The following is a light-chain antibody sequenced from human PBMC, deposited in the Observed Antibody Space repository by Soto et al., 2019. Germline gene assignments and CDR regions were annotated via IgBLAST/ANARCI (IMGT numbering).Light chain of an antibody. CDR2: EVS. Sequence: QSGLTQPASVSLSPGQSITMSCTGTSSDVGNYKYVSWYQQHPGKAPKLMIYEVSNRPSGVSNRFSGSKSGNTASLTISGLQAEDETDYYCFSYTSSGTYVFGPGTKVTVL. CDR1: SSDVGNYKY. J-gene: IGLJ1*01. V-gene: IGLV2-14*01. CDR3: FSYTSSGTYV.